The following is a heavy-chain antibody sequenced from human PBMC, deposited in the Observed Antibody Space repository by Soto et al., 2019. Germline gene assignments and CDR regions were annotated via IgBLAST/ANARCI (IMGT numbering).Heavy chain of an antibody. D-gene: IGHD6-25*01. J-gene: IGHJ6*03. CDR3: AREGLSGYYYYMDV. V-gene: IGHV4-61*08. CDR2: IYYSGST. Sequence: SETLSLTCTVSGGSISSGGYYWSWIRQHPGKGLEWIGYIYYSGSTNYNPSLKSRVTISVDTSKNQFSLKLSSVTAADTAVYYCAREGLSGYYYYMDVWGKGTTVAVSS. CDR1: GGSISSGGYY.